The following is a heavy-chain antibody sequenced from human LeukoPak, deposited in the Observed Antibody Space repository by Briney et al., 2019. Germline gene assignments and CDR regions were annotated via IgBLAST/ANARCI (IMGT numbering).Heavy chain of an antibody. CDR2: VYTSGNT. D-gene: IGHD2-8*02. Sequence: SETLSLTCIVSDGSLSGYYWSWIRQSAGKGLEWIGRVYTSGNTNYNPSLKSRVTMSIDTSKNHFSLKLSSVTAADTALYYCAREGSGYCTATSCGIWFDPWGQGTLVTVSS. J-gene: IGHJ5*02. CDR1: DGSLSGYY. CDR3: AREGSGYCTATSCGIWFDP. V-gene: IGHV4-4*07.